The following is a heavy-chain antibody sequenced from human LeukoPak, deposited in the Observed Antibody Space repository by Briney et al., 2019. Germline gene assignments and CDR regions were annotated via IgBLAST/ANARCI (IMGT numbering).Heavy chain of an antibody. CDR3: ARGGRMATILFYFDY. CDR1: GGSISSGGYY. J-gene: IGHJ4*02. Sequence: PSQTLSLTCTVSGGSISSGGYYWSWIRQHPGKGLEWIGYIYYSGSTYYNPSLKSRVTISVDTSKNQFSLKLSSVTAADTAVYYCARGGRMATILFYFDYWGQGTLVTVSS. V-gene: IGHV4-31*03. CDR2: IYYSGST. D-gene: IGHD5-24*01.